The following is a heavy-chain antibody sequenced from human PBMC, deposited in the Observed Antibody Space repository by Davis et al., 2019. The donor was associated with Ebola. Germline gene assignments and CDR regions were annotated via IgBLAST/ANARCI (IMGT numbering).Heavy chain of an antibody. Sequence: GESLKISCAASGFTFSSYWMSWVRQASGKGLDWVAAIRESGVKTHYADSVKGRFTISRDNSKNTLYLQMNSLRAEDTAIYYCATASAGTFWGQGALVTVSS. CDR3: ATASAGTF. CDR1: GFTFSSYW. J-gene: IGHJ4*02. D-gene: IGHD6-13*01. CDR2: IRESGVKT. V-gene: IGHV3-23*01.